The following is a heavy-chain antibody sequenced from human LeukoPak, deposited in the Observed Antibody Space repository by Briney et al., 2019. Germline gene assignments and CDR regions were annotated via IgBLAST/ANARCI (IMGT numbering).Heavy chain of an antibody. Sequence: ASVKVSCKASGYTFTGYYMHWVRQSPGQGLEWMGWINPNSGGTNYAQKFQGRVTITRDTYISTAYMELSRLRSDDTAVYYCARAPTYYCSSTSFSAFDYWGQGTLVTVSS. CDR3: ARAPTYYCSSTSFSAFDY. J-gene: IGHJ4*02. D-gene: IGHD2-2*01. CDR2: INPNSGGT. CDR1: GYTFTGYY. V-gene: IGHV1-2*02.